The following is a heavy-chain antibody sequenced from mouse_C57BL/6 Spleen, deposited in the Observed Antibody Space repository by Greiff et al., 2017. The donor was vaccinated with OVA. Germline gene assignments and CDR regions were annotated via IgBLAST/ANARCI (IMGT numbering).Heavy chain of an antibody. J-gene: IGHJ2*01. D-gene: IGHD4-1*01. CDR3: ARIELGKGYYFDY. CDR2: INPSNGGT. V-gene: IGHV1-53*01. CDR1: GYTFTRYW. Sequence: QVQLQQPGTELVKPGASVKLSCKASGYTFTRYWMHWVKQRPGQGLEWIGNINPSNGGTNYNEKFKSKATLTVDKSSSTAYMQLSSLTSEDSAVYYCARIELGKGYYFDYWGQGTTLTVSS.